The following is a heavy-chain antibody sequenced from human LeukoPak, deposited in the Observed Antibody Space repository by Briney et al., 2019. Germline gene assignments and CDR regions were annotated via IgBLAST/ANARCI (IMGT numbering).Heavy chain of an antibody. D-gene: IGHD2-2*02. CDR1: GYSITSGYN. CDR3: VRYCSSTTCYTRAVDY. J-gene: IGHJ4*02. V-gene: IGHV4-38-2*02. CDR2: TYHSGSA. Sequence: SETLSLTCTVSGYSITSGYNWAWIRPPPGKVLEWIGITYHSGSAYYNPSLKSRVTISVDTSKNQFSLKLSSVTAADTAVYYCVRYCSSTTCYTRAVDYWGQGTLVTVSS.